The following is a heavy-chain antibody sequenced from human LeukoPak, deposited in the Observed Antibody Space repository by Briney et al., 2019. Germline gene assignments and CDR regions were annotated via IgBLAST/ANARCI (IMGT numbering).Heavy chain of an antibody. CDR2: INPNSGDT. Sequence: GASVKVSCKASGYIFTGYYMYWVRQAPGQGLEWMGWINPNSGDTNYVQKFQGRVTMTRGTSISIAYMELSRLRSDDTAVYYCTRGAPQWLAQAYGMDVWGQGTTVTVSS. V-gene: IGHV1-2*02. D-gene: IGHD6-19*01. J-gene: IGHJ6*02. CDR3: TRGAPQWLAQAYGMDV. CDR1: GYIFTGYY.